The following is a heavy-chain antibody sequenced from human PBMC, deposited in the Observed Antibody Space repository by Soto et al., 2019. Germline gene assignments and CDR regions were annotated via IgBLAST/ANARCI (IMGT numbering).Heavy chain of an antibody. CDR1: GFTFTSSA. Sequence: ASVKVSCKASGFTFTSSAMQWVRQARGQRLEWIGWIVVGSGNTNYAQKFQERVTITRDMSTSTAYMELSSLRSEDTAVYYCAADKPLSAIAAFDIWGQGTMVTVS. J-gene: IGHJ3*02. CDR2: IVVGSGNT. D-gene: IGHD2-21*01. V-gene: IGHV1-58*02. CDR3: AADKPLSAIAAFDI.